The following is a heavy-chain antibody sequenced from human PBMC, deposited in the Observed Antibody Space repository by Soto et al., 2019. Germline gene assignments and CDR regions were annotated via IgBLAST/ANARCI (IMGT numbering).Heavy chain of an antibody. J-gene: IGHJ4*02. CDR1: GYTFTTYG. Sequence: ASVKVSCKASGYTFTTYGITWLRQAPGQGLEWMGWISAYDGNTNYAQKFQGRASMTTDPSTNTAYMELRSLRSDDTAVYYCARDPATAYSSSSFDYWGQGTLVTVSS. D-gene: IGHD6-6*01. CDR3: ARDPATAYSSSSFDY. V-gene: IGHV1-18*04. CDR2: ISAYDGNT.